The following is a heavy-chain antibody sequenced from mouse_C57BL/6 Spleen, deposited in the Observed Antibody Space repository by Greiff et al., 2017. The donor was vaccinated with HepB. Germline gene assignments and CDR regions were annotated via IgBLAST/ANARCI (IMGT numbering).Heavy chain of an antibody. Sequence: VQLQQPGAELVKPGASVKLSCKASGYTFTSYWMHWVKQRPGQGLEWIGMIHPNSGSTNYNEKFKSKATLTVDKSSSTAYMQLSSLTSEDSAVYYCARSGYYYYFDYWGQGTTLTVSS. CDR3: ARSGYYYYFDY. CDR1: GYTFTSYW. CDR2: IHPNSGST. J-gene: IGHJ2*01. V-gene: IGHV1-64*01. D-gene: IGHD3-2*02.